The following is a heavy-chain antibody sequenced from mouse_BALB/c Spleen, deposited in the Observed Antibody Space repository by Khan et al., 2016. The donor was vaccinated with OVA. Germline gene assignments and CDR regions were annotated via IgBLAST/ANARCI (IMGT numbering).Heavy chain of an antibody. D-gene: IGHD1-1*01. CDR3: ARGGITTGYFDY. Sequence: VQLQQSGAELARPGASVKLSCKASGYTFTSYWMPWVKQRPGQGLEWIGTTYPGNGDTRYTQNFKGKATLTADKSSNTAYMKLSSLASEDSAVYYCARGGITTGYFDYWGLGTTLTVAS. J-gene: IGHJ2*01. CDR1: GYTFTSYW. CDR2: TYPGNGDT. V-gene: IGHV1-87*01.